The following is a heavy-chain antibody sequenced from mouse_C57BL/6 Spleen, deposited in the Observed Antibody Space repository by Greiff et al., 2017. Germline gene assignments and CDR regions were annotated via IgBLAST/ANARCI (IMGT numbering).Heavy chain of an antibody. D-gene: IGHD2-5*01. CDR1: GFTFSSYA. CDR3: THSNRDYYAMDY. Sequence: EVKVVESGEGLVKPGGSLKLSCAASGFTFSSYAMSWVRQTPEQRLEWVAYISSGGDYIYYADTVKGRFTISRDNARNTLYLQMSSLKSEDTAMYYCTHSNRDYYAMDYWGQGTSVTVSS. V-gene: IGHV5-9-1*02. J-gene: IGHJ4*01. CDR2: ISSGGDYI.